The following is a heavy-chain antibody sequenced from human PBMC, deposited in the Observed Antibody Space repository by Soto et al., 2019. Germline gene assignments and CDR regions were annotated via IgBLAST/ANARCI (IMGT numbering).Heavy chain of an antibody. CDR2: ISDSGRT. V-gene: IGHV4-59*08. CDR3: ARRHGIYF. CDR1: GASVTSFY. D-gene: IGHD3-3*02. J-gene: IGHJ4*02. Sequence: QVQLPESGPGLVKPSETLSLTCTVSGASVTSFYWCWIRQAPGKGLEWIGYISDSGRTNYSPSLGSRVTISVDTSKNQFSLRLTSVTAAETAVDDCARRHGIYFWGQGTLVTVS.